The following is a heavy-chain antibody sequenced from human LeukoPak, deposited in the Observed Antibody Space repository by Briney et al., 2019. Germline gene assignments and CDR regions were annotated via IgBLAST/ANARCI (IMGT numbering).Heavy chain of an antibody. J-gene: IGHJ4*02. Sequence: SVKVSCKASGGTFSSYAISWVRQAPGQGLEWMGGIIPIFGTANYAQKFQGRVTITTDESTSTAYMELSSLRSEDTAVYYCAKTPTSQPDCSSTSCREYWGQGTLVTVSS. CDR2: IIPIFGTA. D-gene: IGHD2-2*01. CDR3: AKTPTSQPDCSSTSCREY. V-gene: IGHV1-69*05. CDR1: GGTFSSYA.